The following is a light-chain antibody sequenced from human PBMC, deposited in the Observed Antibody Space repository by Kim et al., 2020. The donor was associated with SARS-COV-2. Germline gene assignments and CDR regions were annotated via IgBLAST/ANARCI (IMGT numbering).Light chain of an antibody. CDR1: SGSIGRSY. CDR3: QSYDGSTLI. J-gene: IGLJ2*01. Sequence: NFMLTQPRSVSESPGKTITISCTRTSGSIGRSYVQWYQQRPGSTPTTVIYEDDQRASGVPDRFSGSIDRSSNSASLTISALKTEDEADYYCQSYDGSTLIFGGGTKVTVL. V-gene: IGLV6-57*04. CDR2: EDD.